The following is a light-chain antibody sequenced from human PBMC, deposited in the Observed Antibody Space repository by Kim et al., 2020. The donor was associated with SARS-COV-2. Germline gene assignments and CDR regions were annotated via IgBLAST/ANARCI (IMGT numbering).Light chain of an antibody. J-gene: IGKJ5*01. CDR1: QSLVYSDGNTY. V-gene: IGKV2-30*01. CDR2: KVS. CDR3: MPGIPPIT. Sequence: DVVMTQSPLSLPVTLGQPASISCRSSQSLVYSDGNTYLNWFQQRPGQSPRRLIYKVSNRDSGVPDRFSGSGSGTDFTLKISRVEAEDVGVYYCMPGIPPITFGQGTRLEIK.